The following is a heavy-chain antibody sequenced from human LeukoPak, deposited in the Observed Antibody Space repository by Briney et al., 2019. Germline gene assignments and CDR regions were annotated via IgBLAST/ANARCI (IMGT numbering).Heavy chain of an antibody. CDR1: GFTFSDYT. V-gene: IGHV3-23*01. Sequence: GGSLRLSCAASGFTFSDYTMTWVRQAPGKGLEWVSAIPGSGGRTYYADSVKGRFTISRDNSKNTLYLQMNSLRAEDTAVYYCAKEPAYCGADSYFLVDYWGQGTLVTVSS. CDR3: AKEPAYCGADSYFLVDY. J-gene: IGHJ4*02. D-gene: IGHD2-21*02. CDR2: IPGSGGRT.